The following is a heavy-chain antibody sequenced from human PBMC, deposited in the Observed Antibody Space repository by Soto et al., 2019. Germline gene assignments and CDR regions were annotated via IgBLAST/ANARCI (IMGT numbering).Heavy chain of an antibody. CDR1: GFTFSSSW. Sequence: DVQLVESGGGLVQPGGSLRLSCAASGFTFSSSWMHWVRQAPGKGLVWVSRINSGASTTNYADSVKGRFTISRDNAKNTLYLHMDSLTADATAVYYCARGPTGWFGYDYWGQGTLVTVSS. V-gene: IGHV3-74*01. D-gene: IGHD3-10*01. J-gene: IGHJ4*02. CDR2: INSGASTT. CDR3: ARGPTGWFGYDY.